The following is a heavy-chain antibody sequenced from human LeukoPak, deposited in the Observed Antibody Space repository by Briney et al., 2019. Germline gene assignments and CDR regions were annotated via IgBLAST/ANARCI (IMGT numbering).Heavy chain of an antibody. J-gene: IGHJ4*02. V-gene: IGHV1-2*02. CDR2: INPNSGGT. D-gene: IGHD5-12*01. Sequence: ASVKVSCKAPGYTFTGYYMHWVRQAPGQGLEWMGWINPNSGGTNYAQKFQGRVTMTRDTSISTAYMELSRLRSDDTAVYYCARDRRGGYDLYDYWGQGTLVTVSS. CDR3: ARDRRGGYDLYDY. CDR1: GYTFTGYY.